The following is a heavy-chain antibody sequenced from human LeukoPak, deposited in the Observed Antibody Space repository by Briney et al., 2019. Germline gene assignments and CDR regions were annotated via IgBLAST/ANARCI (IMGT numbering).Heavy chain of an antibody. J-gene: IGHJ3*02. V-gene: IGHV4-39*01. CDR1: GGSISSSTHY. D-gene: IGHD2-2*01. Sequence: PSETLSLTCTVSGGSISSSTHYWRWIRQPPGKGLEWMGSIHYSGSTYYNPSLKSRVTISVDMSKNQFSLKLSSVTAADTAVYYCARSYCSSSCYAVGAFDIWGQGTVVTVSS. CDR2: IHYSGST. CDR3: ARSYCSSSCYAVGAFDI.